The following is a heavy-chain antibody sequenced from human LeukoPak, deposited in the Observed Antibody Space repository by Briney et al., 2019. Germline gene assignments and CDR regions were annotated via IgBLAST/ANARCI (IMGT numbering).Heavy chain of an antibody. CDR1: GYSFTSYW. CDR2: IYPGDSDT. CDR3: ARARNSGWDSARNWFDP. Sequence: GESLKISCKGSGYSFTSYWIGWVRQMPGKGLEWMGIIYPGDSDTRYNPSFEGQVTISADKSISTAHPQWNSLRASDTAMYYCARARNSGWDSARNWFDPWGQGTLVTVSS. D-gene: IGHD6-19*01. J-gene: IGHJ5*02. V-gene: IGHV5-51*01.